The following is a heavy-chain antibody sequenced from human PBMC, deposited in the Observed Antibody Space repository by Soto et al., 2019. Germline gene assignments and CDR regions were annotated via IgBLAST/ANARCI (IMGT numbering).Heavy chain of an antibody. CDR3: AGDEGQFVSYY. Sequence: QVQLVQSGAEVKKPGSSVKVSCKASGGTFSSYAISWVRQAPGQGLEWMGGIIPIFGTANYAQKFQGGATLTADESTSTADMELSSLRSEDTAVYYCAGDEGQFVSYYWGQGTLVTVSS. J-gene: IGHJ4*02. CDR1: GGTFSSYA. D-gene: IGHD3-10*01. V-gene: IGHV1-69*01. CDR2: IIPIFGTA.